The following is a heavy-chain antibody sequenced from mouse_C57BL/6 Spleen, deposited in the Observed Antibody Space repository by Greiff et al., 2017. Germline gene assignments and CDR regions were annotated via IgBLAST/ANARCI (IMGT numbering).Heavy chain of an antibody. D-gene: IGHD2-5*01. CDR3: ARGSNYGYAMDY. CDR2: IYPGDGDT. Sequence: QVQLQQSGPELVKPGASVKISCKASGYAFSSSWMNWVKQRPGKGLEWIGRIYPGDGDTNYNGKFKGKATLTADKSSSTAYMQLSSLTSEDSAVYFCARGSNYGYAMDYWGQGTSGTVSS. V-gene: IGHV1-82*01. CDR1: GYAFSSSW. J-gene: IGHJ4*01.